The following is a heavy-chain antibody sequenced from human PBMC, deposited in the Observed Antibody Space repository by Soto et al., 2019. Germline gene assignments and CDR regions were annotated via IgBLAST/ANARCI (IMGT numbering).Heavy chain of an antibody. CDR3: ARGLWSFDY. J-gene: IGHJ4*02. V-gene: IGHV3-33*01. Sequence: QVQLVESGGGVVQPGRSLRLSCAASGFTFSSYGMHWVRQAPGKGLEWVALIWYDGSNKYYADSVKGRFTISRDNSKNTLFLQMNSLRAEDTAVYYCARGLWSFDYWGRGTLVTVSS. CDR1: GFTFSSYG. D-gene: IGHD5-18*01. CDR2: IWYDGSNK.